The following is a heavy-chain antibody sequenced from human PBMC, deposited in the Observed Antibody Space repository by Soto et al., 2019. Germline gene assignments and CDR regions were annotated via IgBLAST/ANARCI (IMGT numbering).Heavy chain of an antibody. V-gene: IGHV3-7*01. CDR3: ARDVAEWREMQKDYADSNRYFDL. J-gene: IGHJ2*01. CDR2: KTQDGSEK. Sequence: EVQLVESGGGLVQPGGSLRLSCAASGFTFSSYWMSWVSQAPGKGLEWVAHKTQDGSEKYYVDSVKCRFTISRDNAKNSLYVQMNSQRDVDTAVYFCARDVAEWREMQKDYADSNRYFDLWGRGTLVTVS. CDR1: GFTFSSYW. D-gene: IGHD4-17*01.